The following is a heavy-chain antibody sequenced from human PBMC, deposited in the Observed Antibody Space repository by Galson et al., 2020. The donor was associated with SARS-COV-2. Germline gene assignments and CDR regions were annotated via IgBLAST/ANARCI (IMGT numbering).Heavy chain of an antibody. V-gene: IGHV4-34*01. CDR3: ARGSLERDGYNYPSYYYYYGMDV. J-gene: IGHJ6*02. D-gene: IGHD5-12*01. CDR1: GGSFSGYY. CDR2: INHSGST. Sequence: SETLSLTCAVYGGSFSGYYWSWIRQPPGKGLEWIGEINHSGSTNYNPSLKSRVTISVDTSKNQFSLKLSSVTAADTAVYYCARGSLERDGYNYPSYYYYYGMDVWGQGTTVTVSS.